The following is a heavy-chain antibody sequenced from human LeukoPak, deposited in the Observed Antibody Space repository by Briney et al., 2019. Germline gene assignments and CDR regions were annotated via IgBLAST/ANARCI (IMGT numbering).Heavy chain of an antibody. D-gene: IGHD6-19*01. J-gene: IGHJ4*02. CDR2: TRYDGSNE. Sequence: GGSLRLSCLASGFTFSRYGMFWVRQAPGKGLEWVAFTRYDGSNEYYTGSVKGRFTISGDNSKNTLYLQMNSLRAEDTAVYYCAKGGSGWSLDSWGQGALVTVSS. CDR1: GFTFSRYG. CDR3: AKGGSGWSLDS. V-gene: IGHV3-30*02.